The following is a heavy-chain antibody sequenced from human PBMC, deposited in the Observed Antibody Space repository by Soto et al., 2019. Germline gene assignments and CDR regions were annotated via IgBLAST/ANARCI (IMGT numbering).Heavy chain of an antibody. CDR2: ISSDSIYT. D-gene: IGHD3-10*01. V-gene: IGHV3-11*06. Sequence: QVQLVESGGGLVKPGGSLRRSCAASGFTFNDHYMTWIRQAPGKGLEWVSFISSDSIYTNSADSVKGRFTSSRDNAKNLLYLQMSSLRVEDTAVYYCARDSTGSGLDYGMDVW. CDR3: ARDSTGSGLDYGMDV. J-gene: IGHJ6*01. CDR1: GFTFNDHY.